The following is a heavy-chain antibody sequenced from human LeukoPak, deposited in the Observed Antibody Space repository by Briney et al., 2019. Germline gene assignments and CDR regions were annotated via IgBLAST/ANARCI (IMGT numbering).Heavy chain of an antibody. CDR2: IETDGSRS. J-gene: IGHJ4*02. Sequence: GGSLRLSCAASGFTFSWHRMHWVRQVPGKGLVWISWIETDGSRSGYADSVKGRFTISRDNAKNSLYLQMNSLRAEDTAVYYCARESTRPFDYWGQGTLVTVSS. CDR3: ARESTRPFDY. V-gene: IGHV3-74*01. CDR1: GFTFSWHR.